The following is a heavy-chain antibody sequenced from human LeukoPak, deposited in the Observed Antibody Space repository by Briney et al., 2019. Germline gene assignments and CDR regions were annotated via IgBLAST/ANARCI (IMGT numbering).Heavy chain of an antibody. CDR1: GFTFSSYW. CDR3: AAGASKRDFDI. CDR2: IKQDGSEK. V-gene: IGHV3-7*01. J-gene: IGHJ3*02. D-gene: IGHD1-14*01. Sequence: GGSLRLSCAASGFTFSSYWMSWVRQAPGKGLEWVANIKQDGSEKDYVDSVKGRFTISRDNAKNSLYLQMNSLRAEDTAVYYCAAGASKRDFDIWGQGTMVTVSS.